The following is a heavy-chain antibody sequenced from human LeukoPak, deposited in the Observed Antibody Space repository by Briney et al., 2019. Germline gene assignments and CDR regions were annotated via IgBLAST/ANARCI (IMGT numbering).Heavy chain of an antibody. CDR1: GGSISSSSYY. J-gene: IGHJ2*01. D-gene: IGHD3-10*01. V-gene: IGHV4-39*07. CDR2: IYYSGST. CDR3: GGVVRGLGSYWYFDL. Sequence: SETLSLTCTVSGGSISSSSYYWGWIRQPPGKGLEWIGSIYYSGSTYYNPSLKSRVTISVDTSKNQFSLKLSSVTAADTAVYYCGGVVRGLGSYWYFDLWGRGTLVTVSS.